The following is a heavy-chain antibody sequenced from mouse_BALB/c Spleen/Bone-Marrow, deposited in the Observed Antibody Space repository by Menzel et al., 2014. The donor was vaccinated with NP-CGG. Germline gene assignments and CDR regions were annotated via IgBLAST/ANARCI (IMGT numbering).Heavy chain of an antibody. CDR3: ARSTTVVVRYWYFDV. CDR1: GYTFTSYW. Sequence: AQLQQSGAELVKPGASVKLSCKASGYTFTSYWMHWVKQRPGQGLEWIGEIDPSNGRTNYNEKSKNKATLTVDKSSSTAYMQLSSLTSEDSAVDYCARSTTVVVRYWYFDVWSAGTTVTVSS. D-gene: IGHD1-1*01. V-gene: IGHV1S81*02. J-gene: IGHJ1*01. CDR2: IDPSNGRT.